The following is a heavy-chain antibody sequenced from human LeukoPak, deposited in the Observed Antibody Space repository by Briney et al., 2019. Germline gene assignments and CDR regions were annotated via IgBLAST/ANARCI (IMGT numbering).Heavy chain of an antibody. CDR3: ARQGPGYCGSTSCYGVDY. D-gene: IGHD2-2*01. CDR2: INTNTGNP. J-gene: IGHJ4*02. V-gene: IGHV7-4-1*02. Sequence: ASVKVSCEASGYTFTSYAMNWVRQAPGQGLEWIGWINTNTGNPTYAQGFTGRFVFSLDTSVSTAYLQISSLKAEDTAVYYCARQGPGYCGSTSCYGVDYWGQGTPLTVSS. CDR1: GYTFTSYA.